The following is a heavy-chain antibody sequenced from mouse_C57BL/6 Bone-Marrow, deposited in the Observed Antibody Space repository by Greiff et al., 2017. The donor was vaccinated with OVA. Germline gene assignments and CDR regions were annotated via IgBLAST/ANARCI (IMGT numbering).Heavy chain of an antibody. CDR3: ALDGYYEYFDV. D-gene: IGHD2-3*01. Sequence: QVQLQQPGAELVRPGSSVKLSCKASGYTFTSYWMHWVKQRPIQGLEWIGNIDPSDSETHYNQKFKDKATLTVDKSSSTAYMQLSSLTSEDSAVYYCALDGYYEYFDVWGTGTTVTVSS. CDR2: IDPSDSET. J-gene: IGHJ1*03. V-gene: IGHV1-52*01. CDR1: GYTFTSYW.